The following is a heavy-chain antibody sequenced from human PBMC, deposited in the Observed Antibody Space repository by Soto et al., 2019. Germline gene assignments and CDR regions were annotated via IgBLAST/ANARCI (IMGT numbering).Heavy chain of an antibody. V-gene: IGHV1-46*01. CDR2: INPSSGGT. CDR3: AGDSTLAY. J-gene: IGHJ4*02. CDR1: GYTFTSFY. Sequence: ASVKVSCKASGYTFTSFYMHWVRQAPGQGLEWMGIINPSSGGTSYAQKFQGRVTMTSDTSATTVYMELSSLRSEDTAVYYCAGDSTLAYWGQGTLVTVSS.